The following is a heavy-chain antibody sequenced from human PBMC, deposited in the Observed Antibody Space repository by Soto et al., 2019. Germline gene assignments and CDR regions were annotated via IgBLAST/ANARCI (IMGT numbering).Heavy chain of an antibody. CDR2: ISSNGGST. D-gene: IGHD6-13*01. J-gene: IGHJ4*02. CDR3: VKESFIAAAGTMFSYFDY. CDR1: GFTFSSYA. V-gene: IGHV3-64D*08. Sequence: GGSLRLSCSASGFTFSSYAMHWVRQAPGKGLEYVSAISSNGGSTYYADSVKGRFTISRDNSKNTLYLQMSSLRAEDTAVYYCVKESFIAAAGTMFSYFDYWGQGTLVTVSS.